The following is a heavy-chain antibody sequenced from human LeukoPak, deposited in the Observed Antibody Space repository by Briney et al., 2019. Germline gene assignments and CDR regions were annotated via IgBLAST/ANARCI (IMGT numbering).Heavy chain of an antibody. CDR2: ISSSSSYI. D-gene: IGHD6-19*01. J-gene: IGHJ4*02. CDR3: ARVSSGPRGVH. V-gene: IGHV3-21*01. Sequence: GGSLRLSCAASGFTFSSYSMNWVRQAPGKGLEWVSSISSSSSYIYYADSVKGRFTISRDNAKNSLHLQMNSLRAENTAVYYCARVSSGPRGVHWGQGTLVTVSS. CDR1: GFTFSSYS.